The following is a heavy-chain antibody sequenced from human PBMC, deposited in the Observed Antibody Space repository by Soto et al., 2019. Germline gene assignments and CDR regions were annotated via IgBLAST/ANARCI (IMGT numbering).Heavy chain of an antibody. CDR2: TYYRSKWYN. D-gene: IGHD4-17*01. V-gene: IGHV6-1*01. J-gene: IGHJ4*02. Sequence: SPTLSLTCAISGDSVSSNSAAWNWIRQSPSRGLEWLGRTYYRSKWYNDYAVSVKSRITINPDTSKNQFSLQLNSVTPEDTAVYYCARXLDFYGDYVEGAYYFDYWGQGTLVTVSS. CDR1: GDSVSSNSAA. CDR3: ARXLDFYGDYVEGAYYFDY.